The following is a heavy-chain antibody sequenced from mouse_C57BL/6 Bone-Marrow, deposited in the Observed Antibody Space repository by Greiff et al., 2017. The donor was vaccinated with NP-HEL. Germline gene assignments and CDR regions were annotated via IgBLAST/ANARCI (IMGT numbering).Heavy chain of an antibody. Sequence: VQLQQSGAELARPGASVKLSCKASGYTFTSYGISWVKQRTGQGLEWIGEIYPRSGNNYYNEKFKGKATLTADKSSSTAYMELRSLTSEDSAVYFCARRGGSSYDFDYWGQGTTLTVSS. CDR3: ARRGGSSYDFDY. CDR2: IYPRSGNN. CDR1: GYTFTSYG. J-gene: IGHJ2*01. V-gene: IGHV1-81*01. D-gene: IGHD1-1*01.